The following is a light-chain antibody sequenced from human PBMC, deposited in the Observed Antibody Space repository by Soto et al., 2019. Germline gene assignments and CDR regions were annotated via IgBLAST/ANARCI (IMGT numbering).Light chain of an antibody. Sequence: QSVLTQPASVSGSPGQSITISCTGSSTDIGAYNFVSWYQQHPGRAPELILYEVRNRPSGASIRFSGSKSGNTASLTISGLRSEDEAHYVCSSYTRSSIFVSGTGTKLTVL. J-gene: IGLJ1*01. CDR2: EVR. V-gene: IGLV2-14*01. CDR1: STDIGAYNF. CDR3: SSYTRSSIFV.